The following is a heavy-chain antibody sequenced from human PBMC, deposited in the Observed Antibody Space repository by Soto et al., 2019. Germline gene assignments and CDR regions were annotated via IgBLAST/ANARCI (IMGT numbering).Heavy chain of an antibody. Sequence: GGSLRLSCAASGFTFSSYSMNWVRQAPGKGLEWVSSISSSSSYIYYADSAKGRFTISRDNAKNSLYLQMNSLRAEDTAVYYCARDRSSWFVGEGPGGYYFDYWGQGTLVTVSS. J-gene: IGHJ4*02. D-gene: IGHD6-13*01. V-gene: IGHV3-21*01. CDR1: GFTFSSYS. CDR3: ARDRSSWFVGEGPGGYYFDY. CDR2: ISSSSSYI.